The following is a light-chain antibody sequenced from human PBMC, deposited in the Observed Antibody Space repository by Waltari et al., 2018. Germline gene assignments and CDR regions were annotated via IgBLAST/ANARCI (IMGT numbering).Light chain of an antibody. CDR1: RSNIGTNV. Sequence: QSVLTQPPSVSGTPGQRVTISCSGRRSNIGTNVVNWFQQFPGAAPRLLLYSNSHRPSGVPGRFSAFKSDTSASLVISGLQSEDEADYFCASWDGTLNSVLFGGGTKVTVL. V-gene: IGLV1-44*01. CDR2: SNS. J-gene: IGLJ2*01. CDR3: ASWDGTLNSVL.